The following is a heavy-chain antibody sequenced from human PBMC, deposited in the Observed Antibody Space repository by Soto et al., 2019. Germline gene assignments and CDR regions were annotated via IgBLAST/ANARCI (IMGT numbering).Heavy chain of an antibody. CDR2: ISGSGGST. V-gene: IGHV3-23*01. D-gene: IGHD3-3*01. J-gene: IGHJ4*02. CDR3: AKEFDGHRYDFWSGYDY. CDR1: GFTFSSYA. Sequence: PGGSLRLSCAASGFTFSSYAMSWVRQAPGKGLEWVSAISGSGGSTYYADSVKGRSTISRDNSKNTLYLQMNSLRAEDTAVYYCAKEFDGHRYDFWSGYDYWGQGTLVTVSS.